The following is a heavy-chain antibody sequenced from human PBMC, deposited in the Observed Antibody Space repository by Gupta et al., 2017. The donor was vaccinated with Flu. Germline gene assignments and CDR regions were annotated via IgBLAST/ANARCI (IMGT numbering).Heavy chain of an antibody. CDR3: ARFTTDVDRPKNRVGFDY. Sequence: QVQLQESGPGLVKPSETLSLTCTVSGGSISSYYWSWIRQPPGKGLEWIGYIYYSGSTNYNPSLKSRVTISVDTSKNQFSLKLSSVTAADTAVYYCARFTTDVDRPKNRVGFDYWGQGTLVTVSS. CDR2: IYYSGST. J-gene: IGHJ4*02. CDR1: GGSISSYY. D-gene: IGHD3-16*01. V-gene: IGHV4-59*01.